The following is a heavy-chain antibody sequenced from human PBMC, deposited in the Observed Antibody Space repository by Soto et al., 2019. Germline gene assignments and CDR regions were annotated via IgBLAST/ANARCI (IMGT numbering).Heavy chain of an antibody. V-gene: IGHV4-39*01. D-gene: IGHD5-18*01. J-gene: IGHJ4*02. CDR1: GGSISSSSYY. Sequence: QLQLQESGPGLVKPSETLSLTCTVYGGSISSSSYYWGWIRQPPGKGLAWIGSIYYSGSTYYHPSLKSLVTISVAPSKIQFSLTLSSVTAADTAVFYCARQPGYGLSYFDYWGQGTLVTVAS. CDR3: ARQPGYGLSYFDY. CDR2: IYYSGST.